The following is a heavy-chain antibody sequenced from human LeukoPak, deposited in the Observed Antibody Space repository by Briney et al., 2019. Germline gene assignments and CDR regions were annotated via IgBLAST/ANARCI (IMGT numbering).Heavy chain of an antibody. V-gene: IGHV3-23*01. CDR2: ISGSGGST. J-gene: IGHJ4*02. CDR3: AKDMRFDWTPYYFDY. Sequence: GGSLRLSCAASGFTFSNYAMSWVRQAPGKGLEWVSAISGSGGSTYYADSVKGRFTISRDNSKNTLYLQMNSLRAEDTAVYYCAKDMRFDWTPYYFDYWGQGTLVTSPQ. D-gene: IGHD3-9*01. CDR1: GFTFSNYA.